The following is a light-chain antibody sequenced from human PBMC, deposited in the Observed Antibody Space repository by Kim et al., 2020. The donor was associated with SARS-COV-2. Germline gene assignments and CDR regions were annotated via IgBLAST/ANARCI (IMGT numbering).Light chain of an antibody. V-gene: IGLV3-19*01. CDR1: SLCDHF. J-gene: IGLJ2*01. CDR2: HIT. CDR3: SARDSRGHSVV. Sequence: HTLTFSCPSSSLCDHFVSWSQQLPGQAPVLLIYHITNRPSGIPERFSGSRSGNTASLTITGLQAGDEADYYCSARDSRGHSVVFGGGTELTVL.